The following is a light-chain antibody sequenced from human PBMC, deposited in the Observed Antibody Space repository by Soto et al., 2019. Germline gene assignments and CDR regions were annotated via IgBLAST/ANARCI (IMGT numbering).Light chain of an antibody. V-gene: IGKV3-20*01. CDR3: QQYGSSLT. CDR2: GAS. CDR1: QSVSNY. Sequence: PGERVTLSCRASQSVSNYLAWYQQKPGQAPRLLIYGASSRATDIPDRFSGSGSGTDFTLTISRLEPEDFAVYYCQQYGSSLTFGGGTKVDIK. J-gene: IGKJ4*01.